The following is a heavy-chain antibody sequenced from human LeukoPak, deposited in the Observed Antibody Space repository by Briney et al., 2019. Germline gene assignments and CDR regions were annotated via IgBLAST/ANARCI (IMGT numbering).Heavy chain of an antibody. Sequence: GGSLRLCCAASGFTFSSYAMRWVRQAPGKGLEWVSAISGSGGSTYYADSVKGRFTISRDNSKNTLYLQMNSLRAEDTAVYYCAKANSDGYDYFHYWGQGTLVTVSS. D-gene: IGHD5-12*01. CDR3: AKANSDGYDYFHY. CDR1: GFTFSSYA. J-gene: IGHJ4*02. V-gene: IGHV3-23*01. CDR2: ISGSGGST.